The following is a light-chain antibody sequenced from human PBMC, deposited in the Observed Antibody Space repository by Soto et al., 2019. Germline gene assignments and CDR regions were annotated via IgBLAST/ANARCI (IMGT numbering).Light chain of an antibody. J-gene: IGKJ1*01. CDR2: GAS. V-gene: IGKV3-20*01. CDR3: QQYGSPPLT. Sequence: VVSQSPATLSLSPGERATLSFGASQSVSSYLAWYQQKPGQAPRLLIYGASSRATGIPDRFSGSGSGTDFTLTISRLEPEDFALYYCQQYGSPPLTFAQRTKV. CDR1: QSVSSY.